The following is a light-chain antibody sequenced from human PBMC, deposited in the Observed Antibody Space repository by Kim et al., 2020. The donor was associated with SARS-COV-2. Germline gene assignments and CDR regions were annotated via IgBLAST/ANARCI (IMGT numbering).Light chain of an antibody. CDR2: GAS. CDR1: QDIGND. CDR3: LQDYNYPLT. V-gene: IGKV1-6*01. Sequence: AIQMTQSPSSLSASVGDRVTITCRASQDIGNDLGWYQQKPGRAPKLLIYGASSLQSGVPSRFSGSGSGTDFTLTVSSLQPEDFATYYCLQDYNYPLTFGGGTKVEI. J-gene: IGKJ4*01.